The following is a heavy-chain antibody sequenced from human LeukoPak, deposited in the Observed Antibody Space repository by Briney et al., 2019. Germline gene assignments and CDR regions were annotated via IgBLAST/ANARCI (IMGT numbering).Heavy chain of an antibody. CDR2: VSGSGDST. J-gene: IGHJ4*02. CDR1: GLTVSSSY. D-gene: IGHD6-13*01. Sequence: GGSLRLSCAASGLTVSSSYMSWVRQAPGKGLEWVSDVSGSGDSTYYADSVKGRFTISRDNSKNTLYLQMNSLRAEDTAVYYCAKSAAAAGRTYFDYWGQGTLVTVSS. CDR3: AKSAAAAGRTYFDY. V-gene: IGHV3-23*01.